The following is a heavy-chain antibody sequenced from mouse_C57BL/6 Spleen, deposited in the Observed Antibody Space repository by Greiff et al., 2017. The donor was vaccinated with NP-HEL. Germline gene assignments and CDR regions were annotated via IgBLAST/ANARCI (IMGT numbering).Heavy chain of an antibody. D-gene: IGHD2-5*01. V-gene: IGHV5-17*01. CDR1: GFTFSDYG. Sequence: EVNVVESGGGLVKPGGSLKLSCAASGFTFSDYGMHWVRQAPEKGLEWVAYISSGSSTIYYADTVKGRFTISRDNAKNTLFLQMTSLRSEDTAMYYCARRPYSNYEDYFDYWGQGTTLTVSS. CDR3: ARRPYSNYEDYFDY. CDR2: ISSGSSTI. J-gene: IGHJ2*01.